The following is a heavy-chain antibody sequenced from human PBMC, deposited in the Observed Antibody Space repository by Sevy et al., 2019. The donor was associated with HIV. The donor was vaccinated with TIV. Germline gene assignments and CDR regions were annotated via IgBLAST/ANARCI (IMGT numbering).Heavy chain of an antibody. V-gene: IGHV3-23*01. J-gene: IGHJ4*02. Sequence: GGSLRLSCSASGFIFSNYAMSWVRQAPGKGLEWVSSISGSGDAFYYSDSVKGRFTIHRDDSNNTLYLPLRSLRAEDTALYYCDKYFYGSGNYAFYNWGQRTLVTVSS. CDR1: GFIFSNYA. CDR3: DKYFYGSGNYAFYN. CDR2: ISGSGDAF. D-gene: IGHD3-10*01.